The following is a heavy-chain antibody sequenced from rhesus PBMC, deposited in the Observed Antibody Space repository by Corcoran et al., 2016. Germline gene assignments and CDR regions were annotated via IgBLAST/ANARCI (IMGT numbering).Heavy chain of an antibody. CDR3: ARVGSSWSEWDTVGTEWYFDL. V-gene: IGHV4S14*01. CDR2: IYGSGGRN. D-gene: IGHD5-42*01. CDR1: VYSISSGYY. J-gene: IGHJ2*01. Sequence: QVQLQESGPGLVKPSATLSLTCAVSVYSISSGYYCGWIRQPPGKGLEWTGSIYGSGGRNYLNPSLKSRGTLSVDTSKNQFSLKLSSVTAADTAVYYCARVGSSWSEWDTVGTEWYFDLWGPGTPITISS.